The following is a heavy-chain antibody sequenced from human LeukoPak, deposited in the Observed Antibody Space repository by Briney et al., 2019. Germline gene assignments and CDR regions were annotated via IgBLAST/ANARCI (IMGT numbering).Heavy chain of an antibody. Sequence: ASVKVSCKASGYTFTCYYMHWVRQAPGQGLEWMGWINPNSGGTNYAQKFQGRVTMTRDTSISTAYMELSRLRSDDTAVYYCARGQASIAARPSDYWGQGTLVTVSS. CDR3: ARGQASIAARPSDY. D-gene: IGHD6-6*01. J-gene: IGHJ4*02. CDR1: GYTFTCYY. V-gene: IGHV1-2*02. CDR2: INPNSGGT.